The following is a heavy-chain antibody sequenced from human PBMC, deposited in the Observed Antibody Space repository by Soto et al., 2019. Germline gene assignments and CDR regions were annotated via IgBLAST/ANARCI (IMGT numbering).Heavy chain of an antibody. CDR1: GFTFSTYT. J-gene: IGHJ6*02. D-gene: IGHD2-2*01. V-gene: IGHV3-30-3*01. CDR2: ISSDGSIK. Sequence: GGSLRLSCAASGFTFSTYTMHWLRQAPGKGLDWVTLISSDGSIKDFADSVKGRFTISRDNSKNTVFLQMNALRPEDSAVYYCARDVSHCSSNSCYFYGMDVWGQGTTVTVSS. CDR3: ARDVSHCSSNSCYFYGMDV.